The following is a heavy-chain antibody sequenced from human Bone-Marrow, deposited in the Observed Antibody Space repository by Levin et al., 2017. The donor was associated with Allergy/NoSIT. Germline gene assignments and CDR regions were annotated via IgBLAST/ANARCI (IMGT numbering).Heavy chain of an antibody. V-gene: IGHV3-33*01. Sequence: PGGSLRLSCAASGFTFSSYGMHWVRQAPGKGLEWVAVIWYDGSNQYYGDSVKGRFTISRDNSKNTLFLQLNSLRAEDTAVYFCARDMSPPGYCSTLSGFEGFDYWGQGALVTVSS. CDR1: GFTFSSYG. CDR2: IWYDGSNQ. J-gene: IGHJ4*02. CDR3: ARDMSPPGYCSTLSGFEGFDY. D-gene: IGHD2-2*01.